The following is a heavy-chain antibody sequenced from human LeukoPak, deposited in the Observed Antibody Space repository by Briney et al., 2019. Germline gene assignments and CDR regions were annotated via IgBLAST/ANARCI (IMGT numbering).Heavy chain of an antibody. V-gene: IGHV3-30*18. Sequence: QPGRSLRLSCAASGFTLSYYGMHWVRQAPGKGPEWVAVISYEGSNKYYADSVKGRFTISRDNTKNTLYLQMNSLRAEDTAVYYCAKPYYYDRSGSGVNHFDYWGQGTLVTVSS. D-gene: IGHD3-22*01. CDR1: GFTLSYYG. J-gene: IGHJ4*02. CDR3: AKPYYYDRSGSGVNHFDY. CDR2: ISYEGSNK.